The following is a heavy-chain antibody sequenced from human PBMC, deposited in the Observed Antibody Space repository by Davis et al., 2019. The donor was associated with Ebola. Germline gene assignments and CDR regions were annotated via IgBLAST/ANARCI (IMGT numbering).Heavy chain of an antibody. D-gene: IGHD5-18*01. CDR3: ARDLRYSYGYGMDV. V-gene: IGHV3-23*01. Sequence: GESLKISCAASGFTFSSYAMRWVRQAPGKGLEWVSAITSSGSSTYYADSVKGRFTISRDNAKNSLYLQMNSLRAEDTAVYYCARDLRYSYGYGMDVWGQGTTVTVSS. CDR1: GFTFSSYA. J-gene: IGHJ6*02. CDR2: ITSSGSST.